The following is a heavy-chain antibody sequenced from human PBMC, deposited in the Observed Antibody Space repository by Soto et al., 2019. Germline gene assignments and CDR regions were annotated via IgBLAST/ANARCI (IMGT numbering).Heavy chain of an antibody. V-gene: IGHV3-23*01. CDR1: GFTCSSYS. Sequence: GGSLRLSCAAAGFTCSSYSLTWVRLAPGKGLEWVSGISASGGNTWYAASVKGRFTISRDNSTNTLCLQMNSMRAEDTAVYFCSKWSGFGDAWGQGALVTASS. CDR2: ISASGGNT. J-gene: IGHJ5*02. D-gene: IGHD3-10*01. CDR3: SKWSGFGDA.